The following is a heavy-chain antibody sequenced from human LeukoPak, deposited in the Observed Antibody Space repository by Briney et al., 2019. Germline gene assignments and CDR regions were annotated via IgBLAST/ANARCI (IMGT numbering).Heavy chain of an antibody. CDR2: INHSGST. V-gene: IGHV4-34*01. Sequence: PSETLSLTCAVYGGSFSGYYWSWIRQPPGKGLEWIGEINHSGSTNYNPSLKSRVTISVDTSKNQFSLKLSSVTAADTAVYYCARLGEDYYDSSGYPLLWGQGTLVTVSS. CDR3: ARLGEDYYDSSGYPLL. D-gene: IGHD3-22*01. CDR1: GGSFSGYY. J-gene: IGHJ4*02.